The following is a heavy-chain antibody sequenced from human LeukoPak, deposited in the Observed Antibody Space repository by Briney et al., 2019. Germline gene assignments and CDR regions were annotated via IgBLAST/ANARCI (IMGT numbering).Heavy chain of an antibody. CDR2: ISAYNGNT. V-gene: IGHV1-18*04. CDR3: AKDGEWVVPAAHIGGPYYYYGMDV. D-gene: IGHD2-2*01. CDR1: GYTFTSYG. Sequence: GASVKVSCKASGYTFTSYGISWVRQAPGQGLEWMGWISAYNGNTNYAQKLQGRVTMTTDTSTSTAYMELRSLRSDDTAVYYCAKDGEWVVPAAHIGGPYYYYGMDVWGQGTTVTVSS. J-gene: IGHJ6*02.